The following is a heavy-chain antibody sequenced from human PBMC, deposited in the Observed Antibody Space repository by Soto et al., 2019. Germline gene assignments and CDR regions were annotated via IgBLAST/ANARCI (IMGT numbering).Heavy chain of an antibody. J-gene: IGHJ6*02. Sequence: GGSLRLSCAASGFTFSSYSMNWVRQAPGKGLEWVSYISSSSSYIYYADSVKGRFTISRDNAKNSLYLQMNSLRAEDTAVCYCSRWLQLPYGMDVLGQGTTVTVSS. CDR3: SRWLQLPYGMDV. D-gene: IGHD2-21*01. V-gene: IGHV3-21*01. CDR2: ISSSSSYI. CDR1: GFTFSSYS.